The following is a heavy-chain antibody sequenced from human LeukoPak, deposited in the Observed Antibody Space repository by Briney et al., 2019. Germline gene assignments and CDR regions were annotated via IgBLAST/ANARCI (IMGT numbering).Heavy chain of an antibody. Sequence: GGSLRLSCAAAGLTFSTNSMNWVRQAPGKGLEWVSYISFSSSTIYYADSVKGRFTISRDNAKNLLYLQMNSLRAEDTAVYYCAREAPRGTSSNPYYFDSWGQGTLVTVSS. CDR2: ISFSSSTI. J-gene: IGHJ4*02. CDR3: AREAPRGTSSNPYYFDS. D-gene: IGHD6-6*01. V-gene: IGHV3-48*01. CDR1: GLTFSTNS.